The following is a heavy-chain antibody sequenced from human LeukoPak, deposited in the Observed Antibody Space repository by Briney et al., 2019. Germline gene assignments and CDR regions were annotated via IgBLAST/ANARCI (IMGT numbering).Heavy chain of an antibody. CDR2: ISAYNGDT. D-gene: IGHD1-1*01. V-gene: IGHV1-18*01. Sequence: ASVKVFCKASAYTFTNYGISWVRQAPGQGLEWMGWISAYNGDTNYAQKLQGRVTMTTDTSTSTAYMELRSLRSEDTAVYYCARDLSIGTSAVAFDIWGQGTMVTVSS. CDR1: AYTFTNYG. J-gene: IGHJ3*02. CDR3: ARDLSIGTSAVAFDI.